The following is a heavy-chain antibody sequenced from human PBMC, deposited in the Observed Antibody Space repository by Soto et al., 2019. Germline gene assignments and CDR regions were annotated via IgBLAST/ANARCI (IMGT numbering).Heavy chain of an antibody. CDR1: GGTFSSYA. V-gene: IGHV1-69*06. CDR2: IIPIVGSA. J-gene: IGHJ6*02. Sequence: QVQLVQSGAEVKKPGSSVKVSCKASGGTFSSYAISWVRQAPGQGLEWMGGIIPIVGSANYAQKFQGRVTNTPDKSTSTAYMELSSLRSEDTAVYYCARSQGSSTSLEIYYYYYYGMDVWGQGTTVTVSS. D-gene: IGHD2-2*01. CDR3: ARSQGSSTSLEIYYYYYYGMDV.